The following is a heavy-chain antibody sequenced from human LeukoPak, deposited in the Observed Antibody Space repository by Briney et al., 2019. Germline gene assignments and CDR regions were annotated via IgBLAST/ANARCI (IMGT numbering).Heavy chain of an antibody. CDR3: AKGGYSSSWSSLANSKQKWFDP. V-gene: IGHV3-23*01. CDR1: GFTFSSYA. CDR2: ISGSGGST. D-gene: IGHD6-13*01. J-gene: IGHJ5*02. Sequence: GGSLRLSCAASGFTFSSYAMSWVRQAPGKGLEWVSAISGSGGSTYYADSVKGRFTISRDNSKNTLYLQMNSLRAEDTAVYYCAKGGYSSSWSSLANSKQKWFDPWGQGTLVTVSS.